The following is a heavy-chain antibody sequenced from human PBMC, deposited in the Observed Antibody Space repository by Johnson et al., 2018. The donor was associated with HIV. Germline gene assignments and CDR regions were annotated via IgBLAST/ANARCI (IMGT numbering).Heavy chain of an antibody. CDR3: ARGEGAYWGGDCYYAFDSSDYWKHAFDV. D-gene: IGHD2-21*02. J-gene: IGHJ3*01. Sequence: QVQLVESGGGVVQSGGSLRLSCAASGFTFSNYGMHWVRQAPGKGLEWVAFIQSDGKIKFYADSVKGRFTISRHNSKNTLYLQVDSLRVEDTAVYYCARGEGAYWGGDCYYAFDSSDYWKHAFDVWGQGTMVTVSA. CDR1: GFTFSNYG. V-gene: IGHV3-30*02. CDR2: IQSDGKIK.